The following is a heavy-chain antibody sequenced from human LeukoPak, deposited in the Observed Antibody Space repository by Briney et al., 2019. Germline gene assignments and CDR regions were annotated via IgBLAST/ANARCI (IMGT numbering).Heavy chain of an antibody. CDR1: GLTFSTNA. CDR2: ISGSGAST. V-gene: IGHV3-23*01. CDR3: AKDVGKWESLHFFDY. D-gene: IGHD1-26*01. Sequence: GGSLRLSCLTSGLTFSTNAMSWVRQAPGKGLEWISGISGSGASTYYADSVTGRFTISRDNSRNTLYLQMNSLRGDDTAVYYCAKDVGKWESLHFFDYWGQGTLVTVSS. J-gene: IGHJ4*02.